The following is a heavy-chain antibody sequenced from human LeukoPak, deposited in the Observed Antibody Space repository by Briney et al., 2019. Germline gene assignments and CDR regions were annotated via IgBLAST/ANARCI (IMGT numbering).Heavy chain of an antibody. Sequence: KPSETLSLTCTVSGGSISSYYWSWIRQPPGKGLEWIGYIYYSGSTNYNPSLKSRVTISVDTSKNQFSLKLSSVTAADTAVYYCARAAQIVVVTYFDYWGQETLVTVSS. D-gene: IGHD3-22*01. CDR1: GGSISSYY. CDR2: IYYSGST. V-gene: IGHV4-59*01. J-gene: IGHJ4*02. CDR3: ARAAQIVVVTYFDY.